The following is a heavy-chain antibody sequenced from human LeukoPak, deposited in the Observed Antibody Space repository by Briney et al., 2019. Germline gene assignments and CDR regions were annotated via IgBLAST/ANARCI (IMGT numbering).Heavy chain of an antibody. CDR3: ARVYDFYYYMDV. Sequence: ASVKVSCKASGYTFTGYYMHWVRQAPGQGLEWMGWINPNSGGTNYAQKFQGRVTMTRDTSISTAYMELSRLRSDDTAVYYCARVYDFYYYMDVWGKGTTVTVSS. D-gene: IGHD5/OR15-5a*01. J-gene: IGHJ6*03. CDR1: GYTFTGYY. CDR2: INPNSGGT. V-gene: IGHV1-2*02.